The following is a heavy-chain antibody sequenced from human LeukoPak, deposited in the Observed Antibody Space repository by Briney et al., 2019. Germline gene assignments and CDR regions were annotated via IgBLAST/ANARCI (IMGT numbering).Heavy chain of an antibody. V-gene: IGHV3-30*02. CDR3: AKPSGGSSGYYYVALDY. Sequence: GGSLRLSCAASGFTFSSYGMHWVRQAPGKGLEWVAFIRYDGSNKYYADSVKGRFTISRDNSKNTLYLQMNSLRAEDTAVYYRAKPSGGSSGYYYVALDYWGQGTLVTVSS. D-gene: IGHD3-22*01. J-gene: IGHJ4*02. CDR2: IRYDGSNK. CDR1: GFTFSSYG.